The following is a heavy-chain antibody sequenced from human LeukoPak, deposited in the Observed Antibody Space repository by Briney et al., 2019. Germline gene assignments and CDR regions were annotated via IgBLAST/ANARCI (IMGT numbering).Heavy chain of an antibody. CDR2: ISGSGGST. V-gene: IGHV3-23*01. J-gene: IGHJ4*02. CDR1: GFTFSSYA. CDR3: AKSYRYGDYRRCNFDY. D-gene: IGHD4-17*01. Sequence: PGGSLRLSCAASGFTFSSYAMSWVRQAPGKGLEWVSAISGSGGSTYYADSVKGRFTISRDNSKNTLYLQMNSLRAEDTAVYYCAKSYRYGDYRRCNFDYWGQGTLVTVSS.